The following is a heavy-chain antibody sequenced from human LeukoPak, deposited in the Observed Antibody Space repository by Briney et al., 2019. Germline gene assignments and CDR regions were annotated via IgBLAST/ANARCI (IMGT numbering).Heavy chain of an antibody. D-gene: IGHD3-10*01. CDR1: GGSFSGYC. CDR2: INHSGST. CDR3: ARGPAMVRGVNWFDP. V-gene: IGHV4-34*01. Sequence: SETLSLTCTVYGGSFSGYCWSWIRQPPGKGLEWVGEINHSGSTNYNPSLKSRVTISVDTSKNQFSLKLTSVTAADTAVYYCARGPAMVRGVNWFDPWGQGTLVTVSS. J-gene: IGHJ5*02.